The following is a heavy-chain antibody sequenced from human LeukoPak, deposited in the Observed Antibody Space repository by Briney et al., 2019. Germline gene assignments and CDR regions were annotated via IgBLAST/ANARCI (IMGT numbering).Heavy chain of an antibody. CDR3: ARGDVFSRHRRQQFDY. CDR1: GGSFSGYY. D-gene: IGHD3-16*01. J-gene: IGHJ4*02. V-gene: IGHV4-34*01. CDR2: IYHSGST. Sequence: SETLSLTCAVYGGSFSGYYWSWIRQPPGKGLEWIGEIYHSGSTNYNPSLKSRVTISVDTSKNQFSLKLSSVTAADTAVYYCARGDVFSRHRRQQFDYWGQGTLVTVSS.